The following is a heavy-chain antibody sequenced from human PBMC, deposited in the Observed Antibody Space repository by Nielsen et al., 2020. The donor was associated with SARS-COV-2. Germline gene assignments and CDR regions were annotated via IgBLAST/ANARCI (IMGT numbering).Heavy chain of an antibody. V-gene: IGHV7-4-1*02. CDR2: INTNTGNP. Sequence: ASVKVSCKASGYTFTSYAMNWVRQAPGQGLEWMGWINTNTGNPTYAQGFTGRFVFSLDTSVSTAYLQISSLRAEDTAVYFCARAAPGSSWYYYGMDVWGQGTTVTVSS. J-gene: IGHJ6*02. D-gene: IGHD6-13*01. CDR1: GYTFTSYA. CDR3: ARAAPGSSWYYYGMDV.